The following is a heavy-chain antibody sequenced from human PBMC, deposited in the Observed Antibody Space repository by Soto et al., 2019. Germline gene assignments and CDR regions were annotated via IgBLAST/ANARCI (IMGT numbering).Heavy chain of an antibody. CDR1: GFTFSSYG. D-gene: IGHD3-22*01. CDR2: ISYDGSNK. Sequence: GGSLRLSCAASGFTFSSYGMHWVRQAPGKGLEWVAVISYDGSNKYYADSVKGRFTISRDNSKNTLYLQMNSLRAEDTAVYYCAKDLAYYDTSGYYGSYYFYGMDVWGQGTTVTVSS. J-gene: IGHJ6*02. V-gene: IGHV3-30*18. CDR3: AKDLAYYDTSGYYGSYYFYGMDV.